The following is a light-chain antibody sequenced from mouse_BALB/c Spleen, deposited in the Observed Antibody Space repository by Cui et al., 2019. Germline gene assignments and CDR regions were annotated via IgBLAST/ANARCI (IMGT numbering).Light chain of an antibody. V-gene: IGKV14-100*01. J-gene: IGKJ1*01. CDR2: HGT. CDR1: QGISGN. Sequence: DILMTQSPSSMSVSLGDTVSITCHASQGISGNIGWLQQKPGKSFKGLIYHGTNLEDGVPSRFSGSGSGADYSLTISSLESEDFADYYCVQYAQFPWTFGGGTKLEIK. CDR3: VQYAQFPWT.